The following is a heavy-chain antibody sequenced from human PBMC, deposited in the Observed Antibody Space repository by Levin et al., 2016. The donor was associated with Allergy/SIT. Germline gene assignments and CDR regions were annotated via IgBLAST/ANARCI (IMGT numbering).Heavy chain of an antibody. V-gene: IGHV3-53*01. D-gene: IGHD6-19*01. CDR2: IYSGGST. J-gene: IGHJ4*02. CDR3: ATGYSSGWLDY. Sequence: WIRQPPGKGLEWVSVIYSGGSTYYADSVKGRFTISRDNSKNTLYLQMNSLRAEDTAVYYCATGYSSGWLDYWGQGTLVTVSS.